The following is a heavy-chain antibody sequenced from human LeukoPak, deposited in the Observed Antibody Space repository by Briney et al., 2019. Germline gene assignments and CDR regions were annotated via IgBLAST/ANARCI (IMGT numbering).Heavy chain of an antibody. CDR3: ARSYDSSGYYAFDI. CDR1: GGSISSSSYY. CDR2: IYYSGST. D-gene: IGHD3-22*01. Sequence: PSETLSLTCTVSGGSISSSSYYWGWIRQPPGKGLEWIGSIYYSGSTYYNPSLKSRVTISVDTSKNQFSLKLSSVTAADTAVYYCARSYDSSGYYAFDIWGQGTMVTVSS. V-gene: IGHV4-39*07. J-gene: IGHJ3*02.